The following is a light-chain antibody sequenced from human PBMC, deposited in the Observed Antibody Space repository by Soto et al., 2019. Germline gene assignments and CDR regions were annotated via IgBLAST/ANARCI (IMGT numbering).Light chain of an antibody. Sequence: EIVLTQSPATLSLSPGERATLSCRASQSVSSYLAWYQQKPGQAPRLLIYDASNRATGIPARFSGSGSGTDFTLTISRLEPEDFAVYYCQQRSNWPPPDTFGGGTKVEIK. CDR1: QSVSSY. CDR3: QQRSNWPPPDT. CDR2: DAS. J-gene: IGKJ4*01. V-gene: IGKV3-11*01.